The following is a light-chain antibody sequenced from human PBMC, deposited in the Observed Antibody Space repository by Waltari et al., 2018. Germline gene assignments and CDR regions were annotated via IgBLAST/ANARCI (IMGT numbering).Light chain of an antibody. Sequence: QSVLTQPPSASGAPGQRVTISCSASSSTVGGNPVSWYQQLPGTAPKLLIRNNNRRPSGVPKRFSGSKSGTSASLAISGLQSEDEADYYCCSYAGSYAYVFGTGTKVTVL. V-gene: IGLV1-44*01. CDR2: NNN. CDR3: CSYAGSYAYV. J-gene: IGLJ1*01. CDR1: SSTVGGNP.